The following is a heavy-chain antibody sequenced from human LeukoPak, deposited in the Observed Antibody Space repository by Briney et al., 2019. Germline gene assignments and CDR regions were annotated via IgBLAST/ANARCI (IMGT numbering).Heavy chain of an antibody. D-gene: IGHD2-2*02. Sequence: GGSLRLSCAGSGFNFIDNSMHWVRQAPGKGLEWVSSISSSNTYIYYRDSVKGRFTISRDNAKNSLFLQMSSLRDEDTAVYYCARGYCSGTSCYMFASWGQGTRVTVSS. J-gene: IGHJ4*02. V-gene: IGHV3-21*01. CDR3: ARGYCSGTSCYMFAS. CDR1: GFNFIDNS. CDR2: ISSSNTYI.